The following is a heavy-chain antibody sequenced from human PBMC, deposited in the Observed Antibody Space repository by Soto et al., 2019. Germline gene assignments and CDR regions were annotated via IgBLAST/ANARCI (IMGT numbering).Heavy chain of an antibody. CDR3: ARTRVYDSYNYYGMAV. J-gene: IGHJ6*02. CDR1: GGSISSSSYY. V-gene: IGHV4-39*01. Sequence: TSETLSLTCTVSGGSISSSSYYWGWIRQPPGKGLEWIGSIYYSGSTYYNPSLKSRITINPDTSKNQFSLQLNSVTPEDTAVYYRARTRVYDSYNYYGMAVWGQGTTVTVSS. D-gene: IGHD3-3*01. CDR2: IYYSGST.